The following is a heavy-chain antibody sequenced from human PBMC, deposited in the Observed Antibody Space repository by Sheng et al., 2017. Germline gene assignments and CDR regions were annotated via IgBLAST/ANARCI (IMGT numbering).Heavy chain of an antibody. Sequence: QVQLQESGPGLVKPSETVSLTCTISGGSIGTHYWSWIWQPPGKGLEWIGYISYSGDTNYNASLKSRVTISLDTSKNQFSLRLNSVTSADTAVYFCAKYGDYWFFDIVGPWHPGHCPL. D-gene: IGHD2-21*01. CDR3: AKYGDYWFFDI. V-gene: IGHV4-59*11. CDR2: ISYSGDT. J-gene: IGHJ2*01. CDR1: GGSIGTHY.